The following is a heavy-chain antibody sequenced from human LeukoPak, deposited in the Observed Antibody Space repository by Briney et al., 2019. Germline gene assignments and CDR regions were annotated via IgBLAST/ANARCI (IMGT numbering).Heavy chain of an antibody. CDR1: GFTFSYSV. D-gene: IGHD3-10*01. CDR2: ISRDGSNE. CDR3: AKKNYHRFDY. J-gene: IGHJ4*02. Sequence: GRSLRLSCVASGFTFSYSVMHWVRQAPGKGLEWVAFISRDGSNEDYADSVKGRFTISRDNSKNTLYLRMNSLRAEDTALYYCAKKNYHRFDYWGQGTLVIVSS. V-gene: IGHV3-30*04.